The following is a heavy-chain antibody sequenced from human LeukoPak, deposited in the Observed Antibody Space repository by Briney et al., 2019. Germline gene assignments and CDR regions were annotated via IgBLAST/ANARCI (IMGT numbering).Heavy chain of an antibody. J-gene: IGHJ4*02. CDR3: ARGWSIWFGESFDY. CDR2: IKQDGSEK. D-gene: IGHD3-10*01. V-gene: IGHV3-7*03. Sequence: PGGSLRLSCAASGFTFSSYWMSWVRQAPGKGLEWVANIKQDGSEKYYVDSVKGRFTISRDNAKNSLYLQMNSLRAEDTAVYYCARGWSIWFGESFDYWGQGTLVTVSS. CDR1: GFTFSSYW.